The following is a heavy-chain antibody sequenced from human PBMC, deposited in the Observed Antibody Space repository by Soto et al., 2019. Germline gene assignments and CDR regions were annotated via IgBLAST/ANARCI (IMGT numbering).Heavy chain of an antibody. CDR3: ARERYYYDSSGLRYYYYYGMDV. CDR2: INPNSGGT. J-gene: IGHJ6*02. V-gene: IGHV1-2*02. CDR1: GYTFTGYY. D-gene: IGHD3-22*01. Sequence: ASVKVSCKASGYTFTGYYMHWVRQAPGQGLEWMGWINPNSGGTNYAQKFQGRVTMTRDTSISTAYMELSRLRSDDTAVYYCARERYYYDSSGLRYYYYYGMDVWGQGTTVTVSS.